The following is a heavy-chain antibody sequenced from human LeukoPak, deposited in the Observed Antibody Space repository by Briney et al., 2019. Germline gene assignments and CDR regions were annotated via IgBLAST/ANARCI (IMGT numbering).Heavy chain of an antibody. Sequence: GGSLRLSCAASGFTFSSYSMNWVRQAPGKGLEWVSFISSSSSYIYYADSVKGRFTISRDNAKNSLYLQMNSLRAEDTAVYYCATSGWGGYYFDYWGQGTLVTVSS. V-gene: IGHV3-21*01. D-gene: IGHD6-19*01. CDR2: ISSSSSYI. CDR3: ATSGWGGYYFDY. J-gene: IGHJ4*02. CDR1: GFTFSSYS.